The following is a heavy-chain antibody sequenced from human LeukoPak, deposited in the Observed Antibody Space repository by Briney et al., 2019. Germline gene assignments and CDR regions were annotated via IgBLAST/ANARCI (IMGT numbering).Heavy chain of an antibody. V-gene: IGHV1-2*02. CDR1: RYTFTGYY. D-gene: IGHD3-9*01. Sequence: ASVKVSCKASRYTFTGYYMHWVRQAPGQGLEWMGWINPNSGGTNYAQKFQGRVTMTRDTSISTAYTELSRLRSDDTAVYYCARGGERYFDPYYYYMDVWGKGTTVTVSS. CDR3: ARGGERYFDPYYYYMDV. CDR2: INPNSGGT. J-gene: IGHJ6*03.